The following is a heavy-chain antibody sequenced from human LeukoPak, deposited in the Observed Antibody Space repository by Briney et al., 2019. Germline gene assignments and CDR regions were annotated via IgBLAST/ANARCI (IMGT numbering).Heavy chain of an antibody. V-gene: IGHV4-30-2*01. D-gene: IGHD3-3*01. Sequence: SETLSLTCTVSGGSISSGGYYWSWIRQPPGKGLEWIGYIYHSGSTYYNPSLKSRVTISVDRSKNQFSLKLSSVTAADTAVYYCARGPSRITIFGVVPYYLDYWGQGTLVTVSS. J-gene: IGHJ4*02. CDR1: GGSISSGGYY. CDR2: IYHSGST. CDR3: ARGPSRITIFGVVPYYLDY.